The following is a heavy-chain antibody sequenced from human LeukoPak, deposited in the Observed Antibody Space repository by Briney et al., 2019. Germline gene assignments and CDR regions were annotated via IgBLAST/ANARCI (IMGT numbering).Heavy chain of an antibody. Sequence: SETLSLTCTVSGGSISSYYWSWIRQPAGKGLEWIGRIYTSGSTNYNPSLKSRVTMSVDTSKNQFSLKLSSVTAADTAVYYRGSTVTKSRALYYYYGMDVWGQGTTVTVSS. J-gene: IGHJ6*02. CDR2: IYTSGST. CDR3: GSTVTKSRALYYYYGMDV. CDR1: GGSISSYY. V-gene: IGHV4-4*07. D-gene: IGHD4-17*01.